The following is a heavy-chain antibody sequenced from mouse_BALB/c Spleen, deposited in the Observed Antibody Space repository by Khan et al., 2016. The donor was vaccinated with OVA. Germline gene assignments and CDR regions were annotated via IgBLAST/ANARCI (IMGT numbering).Heavy chain of an antibody. Sequence: EVQGVESGGGLVKPGGSLKLSCAASGFTFSNYGVSWVRQTPEKRLEWVASISSGDTTYYPDSVKGRFTISRDNARNILYLQLSSLWSEETAMYYCARDYWFAYWGQGTLVTVSA. V-gene: IGHV5-6-5*01. J-gene: IGHJ3*01. CDR3: ARDYWFAY. CDR1: GFTFSNYG. CDR2: ISSGDTT.